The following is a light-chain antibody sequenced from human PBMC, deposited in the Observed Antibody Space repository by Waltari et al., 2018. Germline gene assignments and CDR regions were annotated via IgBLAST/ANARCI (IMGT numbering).Light chain of an antibody. J-gene: IGLJ1*01. CDR3: QSYDSSLSGYV. CDR2: GNT. Sequence: QSVLTQPPSVSGAPGQRVTISCTGSSSNIGAGYDVHWYHQIPGTAPKLLIYGNTIRPSVVPYRFSGSKSGTSASLAITGLQAEDEADYYCQSYDSSLSGYVFGTGTKVTVL. CDR1: SSNIGAGYD. V-gene: IGLV1-40*01.